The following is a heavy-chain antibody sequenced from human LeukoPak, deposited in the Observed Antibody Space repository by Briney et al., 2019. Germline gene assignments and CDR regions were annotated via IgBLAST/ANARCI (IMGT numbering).Heavy chain of an antibody. J-gene: IGHJ4*02. CDR1: GFTFKNVW. Sequence: GGSLRLFCGASGFTFKNVWMSGLRQAPGKGPEWVGRIKRAMDGTTDYAAPVKGRFTISRDDSKNTLYLQMRSLNTDDTAVYYCATDAAYCGGTTCYARFDYGGQGTLVSVSS. CDR2: IKRAMDGTT. CDR3: ATDAAYCGGTTCYARFDY. V-gene: IGHV3-15*01. D-gene: IGHD2-2*01.